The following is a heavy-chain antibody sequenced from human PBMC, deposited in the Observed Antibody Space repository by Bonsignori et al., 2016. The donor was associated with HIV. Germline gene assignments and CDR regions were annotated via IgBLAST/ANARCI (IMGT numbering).Heavy chain of an antibody. J-gene: IGHJ4*02. CDR2: ISSSGSSR. V-gene: IGHV3-11*04. CDR1: GFSFSDYY. D-gene: IGHD3-22*01. CDR3: ARGPAYFDTTGHMGSDY. Sequence: QVQLVESGGGLVKPGESLRLSCAASGFSFSDYYMNWIRQAPGKRPEWLLSISSSGSSRYYAASVKDRFSISRDNAENSLYLQMNSLRGEDTAVYYCARGPAYFDTTGHMGSDYWGRGNPGHRLL.